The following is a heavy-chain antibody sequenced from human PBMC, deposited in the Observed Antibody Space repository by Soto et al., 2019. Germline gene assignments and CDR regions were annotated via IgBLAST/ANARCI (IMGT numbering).Heavy chain of an antibody. CDR1: GFTSSSYW. CDR3: ARDTYYYDSSDHFSADAFDI. D-gene: IGHD3-22*01. Sequence: GGSLRLSCAASGFTSSSYWIHWVRQAPGKGLVWVSRISNDGSSTNYADSVKGRFTISRDNAKNTVYLQMNSLRAEDTAVYYCARDTYYYDSSDHFSADAFDIWGQGAMVTVSS. CDR2: ISNDGSST. J-gene: IGHJ3*02. V-gene: IGHV3-74*01.